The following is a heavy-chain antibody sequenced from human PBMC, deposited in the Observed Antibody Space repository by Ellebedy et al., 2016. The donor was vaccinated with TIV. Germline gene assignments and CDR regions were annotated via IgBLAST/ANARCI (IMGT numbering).Heavy chain of an antibody. D-gene: IGHD1-26*01. V-gene: IGHV3-72*01. CDR2: TRNKVNSYTT. J-gene: IGHJ3*02. Sequence: GESLKTSCAASGFTFSDYYMDWVRQAPGKGLEWVGRTRNKVNSYTTEYAASVKGRFTISRDDSKNSLYLQMNSLKTEDTAVYYCARGGAYYAFDIWGQGTMVTVSS. CDR3: ARGGAYYAFDI. CDR1: GFTFSDYY.